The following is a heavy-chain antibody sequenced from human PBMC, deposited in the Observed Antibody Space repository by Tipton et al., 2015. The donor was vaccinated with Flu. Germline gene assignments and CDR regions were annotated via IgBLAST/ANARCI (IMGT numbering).Heavy chain of an antibody. CDR1: GYSFTNYW. CDR2: IYPGDPDP. Sequence: QSGPEVKKPGESLKISCKASGYSFTNYWVGWVRQMPGKGLEWMGIIYPGDPDPRYSPSFEGQVTISADKSISTASLQWSSLKASDTAVYYCVRGKGDYGEDYWGQGTLVTVSS. D-gene: IGHD4-17*01. J-gene: IGHJ4*02. CDR3: VRGKGDYGEDY. V-gene: IGHV5-51*03.